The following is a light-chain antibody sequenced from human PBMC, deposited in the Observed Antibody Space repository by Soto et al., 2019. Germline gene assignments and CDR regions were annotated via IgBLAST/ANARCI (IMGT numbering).Light chain of an antibody. V-gene: IGKV1-27*01. CDR1: QGIIDY. CDR3: QKYNSAPQT. J-gene: IGKJ1*01. CDR2: AAS. Sequence: DIQMTQSPSSLSASVGDRVTISCRASQGIIDYLAWYQQKPGKPPKLLIYAASTLQSGVPSRFSGSGSGTVFTLTISGLQPEDVATYFCQKYNSAPQTFGPGTKVVIK.